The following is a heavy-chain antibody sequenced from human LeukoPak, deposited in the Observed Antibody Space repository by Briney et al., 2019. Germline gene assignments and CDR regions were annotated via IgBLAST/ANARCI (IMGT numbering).Heavy chain of an antibody. CDR3: AKVKGGSGSYPDYYYGMDV. D-gene: IGHD3-10*01. CDR2: ISWDGGST. J-gene: IGHJ6*02. Sequence: GGSLRLSCAASGFTFDDYTMHWVRQAPGKGLEWVSLISWDGGSTYYADSEKGRFTISRDNSKNSLYLQMNSLRTEDTALYYCAKVKGGSGSYPDYYYGMDVWGQGTTVTVSS. V-gene: IGHV3-43*01. CDR1: GFTFDDYT.